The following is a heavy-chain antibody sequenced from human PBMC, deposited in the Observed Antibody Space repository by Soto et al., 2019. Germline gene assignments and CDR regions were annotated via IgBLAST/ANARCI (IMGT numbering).Heavy chain of an antibody. CDR2: IYYSGST. V-gene: IGHV4-59*01. J-gene: IGHJ5*02. D-gene: IGHD6-19*01. Sequence: LSLTCTVSGGSISSYYWSWIRQPPGKGLEWIGYIYYSGSTNYNPSLKSRATISVDTSKNQFSLKLSSVTAADTAVYYCARDHSSGWLNWFDPWGQGTLVTV. CDR1: GGSISSYY. CDR3: ARDHSSGWLNWFDP.